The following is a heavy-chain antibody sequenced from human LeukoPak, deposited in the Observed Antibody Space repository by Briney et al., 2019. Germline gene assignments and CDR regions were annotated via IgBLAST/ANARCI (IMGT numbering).Heavy chain of an antibody. V-gene: IGHV4-31*03. CDR3: ASTYRAAARLAYYGMDV. CDR1: GGSISSGGHY. D-gene: IGHD6-6*01. J-gene: IGHJ6*02. Sequence: PSQTLSLTCTVSGGSISSGGHYWSWIRQHPGKGLEWIGCIYDSRFTYYNPSLESRVTISVDSSENQFSLQLNSVTPGDTAVYYCASTYRAAARLAYYGMDVWGQGTTVAVSS. CDR2: IYDSRFT.